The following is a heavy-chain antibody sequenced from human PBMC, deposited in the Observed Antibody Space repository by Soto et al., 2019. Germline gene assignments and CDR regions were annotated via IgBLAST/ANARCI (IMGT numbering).Heavy chain of an antibody. Sequence: QVQLVESGGGVVQPGRSLRLSCAASGFTFSSYGMHWVRQAPGKGLEWVAVISYDGSNKYYADSVKGRFTISRDNSKNPLYLQVNSLRAEDTAVYYCAKVLLRYLDWLGVDVWGQGSTVTVSS. CDR1: GFTFSSYG. CDR3: AKVLLRYLDWLGVDV. V-gene: IGHV3-30*18. D-gene: IGHD3-9*01. CDR2: ISYDGSNK. J-gene: IGHJ6*02.